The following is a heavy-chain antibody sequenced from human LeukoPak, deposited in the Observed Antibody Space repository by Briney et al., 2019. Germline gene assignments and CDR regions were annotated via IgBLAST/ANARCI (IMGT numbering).Heavy chain of an antibody. CDR2: IYTSGST. D-gene: IGHD3-10*01. V-gene: IGHV4-4*07. CDR3: ARGGYGSGTYYNWWFDP. Sequence: TASETLSLTCTVSGGSISSYYWSWIRQPAGRGLEWIGRIYTSGSTNYNPSLKSRVTMSVDTSRNQFSLRLSSVTAADTAVYYCARGGYGSGTYYNWWFDPWGQGTLVTVSS. J-gene: IGHJ5*02. CDR1: GGSISSYY.